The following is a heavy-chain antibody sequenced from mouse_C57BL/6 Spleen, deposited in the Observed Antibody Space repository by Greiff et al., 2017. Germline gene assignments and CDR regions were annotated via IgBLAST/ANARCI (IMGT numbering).Heavy chain of an antibody. J-gene: IGHJ2*01. CDR2: IRNKANNHAT. CDR3: TRSFYDYDGYFDY. V-gene: IGHV6-6*01. D-gene: IGHD2-4*01. Sequence: EVHLVESGGGLVQPGGSMKLSCAASGFTFSDAWMDWVRQSPEKGLEWVAEIRNKANNHATYYAESVKGRFTISRDDSKSSVYLQMNSLRAEDTGIYYCTRSFYDYDGYFDYWGQGTTLTVSS. CDR1: GFTFSDAW.